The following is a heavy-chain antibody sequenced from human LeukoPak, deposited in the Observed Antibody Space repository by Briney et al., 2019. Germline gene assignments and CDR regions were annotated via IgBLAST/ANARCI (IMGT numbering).Heavy chain of an antibody. D-gene: IGHD3-3*01. CDR2: IYSTGTT. J-gene: IGHJ4*02. V-gene: IGHV4-4*07. CDR1: GGSITSYY. CDR3: TREVEVYEVWSGNYASEF. Sequence: SETLSLTCTVSGGSITSYYWSWIRQPAGKGLEWIGRIYSTGTTNYSPSLKSRVTISVDKSKNQFTLRLSSVTAADTAVYYCTREVEVYEVWSGNYASEFWGQGTLVTVSS.